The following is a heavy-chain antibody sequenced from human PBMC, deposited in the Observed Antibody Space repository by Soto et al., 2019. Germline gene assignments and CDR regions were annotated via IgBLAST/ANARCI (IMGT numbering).Heavy chain of an antibody. J-gene: IGHJ4*02. Sequence: QVQLVQSGAEVKKPGASVKVSCKASGYTFASYAISWMRQAPGQGLEWMGWISAYNGNTNYAQKLQGRVTMTTDTTTNTAYMGPRRLRTDGKAVYYCARDPPPPDYWGQGTLVTVSS. CDR1: GYTFASYA. V-gene: IGHV1-18*01. CDR3: ARDPPPPDY. CDR2: ISAYNGNT.